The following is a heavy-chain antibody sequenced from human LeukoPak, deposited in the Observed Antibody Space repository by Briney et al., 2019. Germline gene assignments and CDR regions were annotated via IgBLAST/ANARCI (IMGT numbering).Heavy chain of an antibody. V-gene: IGHV4-34*01. D-gene: IGHD1-14*01. CDR2: INHSGST. J-gene: IGHJ6*03. CDR3: ARLPAGRNRYYYYYYMDV. CDR1: GGSFSGYH. Sequence: KTSETLSLTCAVYGGSFSGYHWSWIRQSPGKGLEWIGEINHSGSTNYNPSLKSRVTISVDTSKNQFSLKLSSVTAADTAVYYCARLPAGRNRYYYYYYMDVWGKGTTVTVSS.